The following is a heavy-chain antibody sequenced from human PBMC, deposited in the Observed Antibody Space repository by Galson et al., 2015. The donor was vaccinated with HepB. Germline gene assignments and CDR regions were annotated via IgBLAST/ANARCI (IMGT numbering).Heavy chain of an antibody. D-gene: IGHD2-15*01. CDR2: IKQDESEK. Sequence: SLRLSCAASKFAFYTYWMSWVRQAPGKGLEWVARIKQDESEKYYVDSVKGRFTISRDNAKNSLYLQMNSLRAEDTAVYYCARHGYGDAFDIWGLGTVVTVSS. CDR3: ARHGYGDAFDI. J-gene: IGHJ3*02. V-gene: IGHV3-7*03. CDR1: KFAFYTYW.